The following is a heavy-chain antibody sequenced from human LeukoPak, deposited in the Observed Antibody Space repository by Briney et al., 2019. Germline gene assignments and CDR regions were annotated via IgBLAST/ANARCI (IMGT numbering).Heavy chain of an antibody. J-gene: IGHJ4*02. CDR1: GGSFSGYY. D-gene: IGHD6-19*01. CDR2: INHSGST. V-gene: IGHV4-34*01. Sequence: PSETLSLTCAVYGGSFSGYYWSWIRQPPGKGLEWIGEINHSGSTNYNPSLKSRVTTSVDTSKNQFSLKLSSVTAADTAIYYCARESTTVAGTFDYWGQGTLVTVSS. CDR3: ARESTTVAGTFDY.